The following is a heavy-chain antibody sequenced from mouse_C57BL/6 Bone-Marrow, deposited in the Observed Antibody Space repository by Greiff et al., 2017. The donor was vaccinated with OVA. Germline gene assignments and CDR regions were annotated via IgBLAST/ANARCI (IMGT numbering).Heavy chain of an antibody. V-gene: IGHV14-4*01. CDR2: IDPENGDT. CDR1: GFNIKDDY. Sequence: VQLQQSGAELVRPGASVKLSCTASGFNIKDDYMHWVKQRPEQGLEWIGWIDPENGDTEYASKFQGKATITADTSSNTAYLQLSGLTSEDTAVYYCTAGGQLRPYLDYWGQGTTLTVSS. J-gene: IGHJ2*01. CDR3: TAGGQLRPYLDY. D-gene: IGHD3-2*02.